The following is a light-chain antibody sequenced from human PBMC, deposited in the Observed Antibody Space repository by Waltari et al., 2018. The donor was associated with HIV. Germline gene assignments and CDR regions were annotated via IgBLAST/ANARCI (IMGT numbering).Light chain of an antibody. CDR3: QQYNKWPPVT. CDR1: QSVRNN. J-gene: IGKJ4*01. V-gene: IGKV3-15*01. CDR2: GAS. Sequence: IAMTHPPALLSVSPGQRTTPSCRASQSVRNNLAWYQQKPGQSPRLLIYGASTRAIGIPVRFSGSGSGTEFTLTISSLQSEDFAVYYCQQYNKWPPVTFGGGTKVEIK.